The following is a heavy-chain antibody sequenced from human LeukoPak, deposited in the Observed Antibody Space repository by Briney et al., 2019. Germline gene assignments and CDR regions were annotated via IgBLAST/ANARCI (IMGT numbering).Heavy chain of an antibody. D-gene: IGHD2-2*01. J-gene: IGHJ4*02. CDR2: IYYGGST. V-gene: IGHV4-39*01. Sequence: SETLSLTCTVSDGSISSSSYYWGWIRQPPGKGLEWIGSIYYGGSTYYNPSLKSRVTISVDTSKNQFSLKLSSVTAADTAVYYCARQLGYCSSTSCYADKVDYWGQGTLVTVSS. CDR3: ARQLGYCSSTSCYADKVDY. CDR1: DGSISSSSYY.